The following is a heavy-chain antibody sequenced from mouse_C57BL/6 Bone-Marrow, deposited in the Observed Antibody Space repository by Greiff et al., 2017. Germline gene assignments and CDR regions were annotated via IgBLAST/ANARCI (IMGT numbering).Heavy chain of an antibody. J-gene: IGHJ3*01. CDR2: ISDGGSYT. CDR3: ARDRRLRRRFAY. CDR1: GFTFSSYG. V-gene: IGHV5-4*01. D-gene: IGHD2-4*01. Sequence: EVKVVESGGDLVKPGGSLKLSCAASGFTFSSYGMSWVRQTPDKRLEWVATISDGGSYTYYPDNVKGRFTISRDNAKNNLYLQMSHLKSEDTAMYYCARDRRLRRRFAYWGQGTLVTVSA.